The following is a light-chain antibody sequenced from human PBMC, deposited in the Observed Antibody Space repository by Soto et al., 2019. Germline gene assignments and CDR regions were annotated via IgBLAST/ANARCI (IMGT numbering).Light chain of an antibody. CDR2: LNSDGSH. CDR3: QTWDTGIRV. V-gene: IGLV4-69*01. Sequence: QAVLTQSPSASASLGASVKLTCTLSSGHSNYVIAWHQQQPEKGPRYLMKLNSDGSHSKGDGIPDPFSGSSSGAERYLTISRLQSEDEADYYCQTWDTGIRVFGGGTKLTVL. J-gene: IGLJ2*01. CDR1: SGHSNYV.